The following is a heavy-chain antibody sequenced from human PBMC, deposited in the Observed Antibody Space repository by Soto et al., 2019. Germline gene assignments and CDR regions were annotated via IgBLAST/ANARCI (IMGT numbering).Heavy chain of an antibody. Sequence: ASVKVSCKASGYTFTSYGISWVRQAPGQGLEWMGWISAYNGNTNYAQKLQGRVTMTTDTSTSTAYMELRSLRSDDTAVYYCAIYLKGQPITIFGVVIPGWFDPWGQGTLVTVSS. J-gene: IGHJ5*02. CDR3: AIYLKGQPITIFGVVIPGWFDP. CDR2: ISAYNGNT. CDR1: GYTFTSYG. D-gene: IGHD3-3*01. V-gene: IGHV1-18*01.